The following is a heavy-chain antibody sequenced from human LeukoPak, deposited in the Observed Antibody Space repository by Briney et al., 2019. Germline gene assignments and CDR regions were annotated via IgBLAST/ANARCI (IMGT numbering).Heavy chain of an antibody. CDR1: GFTVSSNY. Sequence: GGSLRLSCAASGFTVSSNYMSWVRQAPGKGLEWVSVIYGGGSTYYADSVKGRFTISRHNSKNTLYLQMNSLRAEDTAVYYCARFYGGGAFDIWGQGTMVTVSS. CDR2: IYGGGST. D-gene: IGHD3-16*01. J-gene: IGHJ3*02. V-gene: IGHV3-53*04. CDR3: ARFYGGGAFDI.